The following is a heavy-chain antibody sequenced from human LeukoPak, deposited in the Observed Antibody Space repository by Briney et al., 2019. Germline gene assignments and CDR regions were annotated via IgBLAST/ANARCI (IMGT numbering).Heavy chain of an antibody. CDR1: GFTFSSYW. J-gene: IGHJ3*02. CDR2: INSDGSST. CDR3: ARDTPGAADAFDI. V-gene: IGHV3-74*01. Sequence: PGGSLRLSCAASGFTFSSYWMHWVRQAPGKGLVWVSRINSDGSSTSYADSVKGRFTISRDNAKNTLYLQMSSLRAEDTAVYYCARDTPGAADAFDIWGQGTMVTVSS.